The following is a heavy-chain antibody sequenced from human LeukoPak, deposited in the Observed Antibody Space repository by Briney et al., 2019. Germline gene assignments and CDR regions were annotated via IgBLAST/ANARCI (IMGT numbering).Heavy chain of an antibody. Sequence: SGTLSLTCAVSGGSISSSNWWSWVRQPPGKGLEWIGEIYHSGSTNYNPSLKSRVTISVDTSKNQFSLKLSSVTAADTAVYYCARVGDEYCSSTSCHGGLDYWGQGTLVTVSS. J-gene: IGHJ4*02. D-gene: IGHD2-2*01. CDR1: GGSISSSNW. CDR2: IYHSGST. CDR3: ARVGDEYCSSTSCHGGLDY. V-gene: IGHV4-4*02.